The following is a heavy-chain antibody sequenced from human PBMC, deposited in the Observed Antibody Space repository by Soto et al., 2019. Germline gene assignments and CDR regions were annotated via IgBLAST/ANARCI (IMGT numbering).Heavy chain of an antibody. Sequence: PGGSLRLSCAASGFTFSSYSMNWVRQAPGKGLEWVSSISSSSSYIYYADSVKGRFTISRDNAKNSLYLQMNSLRAEDTAVYYCARGEVVPAAILSVWYYYYYGMDVWGQGTTVTLSS. CDR1: GFTFSSYS. J-gene: IGHJ6*02. V-gene: IGHV3-21*01. CDR2: ISSSSSYI. CDR3: ARGEVVPAAILSVWYYYYYGMDV. D-gene: IGHD2-2*01.